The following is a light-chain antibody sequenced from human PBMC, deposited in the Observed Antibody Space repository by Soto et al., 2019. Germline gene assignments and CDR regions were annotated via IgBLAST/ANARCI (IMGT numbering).Light chain of an antibody. J-gene: IGKJ2*01. CDR1: QGIGND. CDR2: ATS. Sequence: DIQMTQSPSSLSASVGDRVTITCRASQGIGNDLGWYQQKPGKAPKRLISATSSLQSGVPSRFSGSGSGTEFTLTISSLQPEDFATYYCLQHNSYPHTFGQGTKLELK. CDR3: LQHNSYPHT. V-gene: IGKV1-17*01.